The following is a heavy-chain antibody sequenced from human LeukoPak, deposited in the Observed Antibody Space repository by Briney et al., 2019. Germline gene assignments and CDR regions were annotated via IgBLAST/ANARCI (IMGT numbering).Heavy chain of an antibody. CDR2: ISRSSSEV. D-gene: IGHD5-12*01. CDR3: ARGKSGYDYLGIQQFVDY. Sequence: GGSLRLSCAASGFTLSSHTMNWVRQAPGKGLEWVSDISRSSSEVHYADSVTGRFTISRDNSKNTLYLQMNSLRAEDTAVYYCARGKSGYDYLGIQQFVDYWGQGTLVTVSS. V-gene: IGHV3-48*01. CDR1: GFTLSSHT. J-gene: IGHJ4*02.